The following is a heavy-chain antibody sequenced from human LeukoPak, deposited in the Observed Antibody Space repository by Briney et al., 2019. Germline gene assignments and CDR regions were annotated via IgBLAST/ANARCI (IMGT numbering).Heavy chain of an antibody. CDR3: AKDLVRYSSSSGFDY. V-gene: IGHV3-9*01. Sequence: GGSLRLSCAASGFTFDDYAIHWVRQAPGKGLEWVSGISWNSGSIGYADSVKGRFTISRDNAKNSLYLQMNSLRAEDTAVYYCAKDLVRYSSSSGFDYWGQGALVTVSS. J-gene: IGHJ4*02. CDR2: ISWNSGSI. D-gene: IGHD6-6*01. CDR1: GFTFDDYA.